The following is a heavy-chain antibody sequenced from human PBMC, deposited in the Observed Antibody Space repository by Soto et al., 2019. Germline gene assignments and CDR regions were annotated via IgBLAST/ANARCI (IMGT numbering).Heavy chain of an antibody. D-gene: IGHD2-15*01. CDR2: SHYSGST. CDR1: GDSIISDDYY. CDR3: ARDVCRDIICGNWFDP. Sequence: QVQLQESGPGLVKPSQTLSLTCTVSGDSIISDDYYWSWIRQPPGKGLEWIGYSHYSGSTYYNPSLKTRLTISVDTSKNQFSLKLSSVTAADTAVYYCARDVCRDIICGNWFDPWGQGTLVTVSS. J-gene: IGHJ5*02. V-gene: IGHV4-30-4*01.